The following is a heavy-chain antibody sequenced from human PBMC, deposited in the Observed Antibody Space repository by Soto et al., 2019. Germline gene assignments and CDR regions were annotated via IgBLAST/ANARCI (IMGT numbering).Heavy chain of an antibody. CDR2: INPSGGST. D-gene: IGHD3-10*01. Sequence: QVQLVQSGAEVKKPGASVKVSCKASGYTFTSYYMHSVRQAPGQGLEWMGIINPSGGSTSYAQKLQGRVTMTGDTFTSTVYMELSSLRSEDTAVYYCASRAGSGSYLDYWGQGTLVTVSS. V-gene: IGHV1-46*03. CDR3: ASRAGSGSYLDY. J-gene: IGHJ4*02. CDR1: GYTFTSYY.